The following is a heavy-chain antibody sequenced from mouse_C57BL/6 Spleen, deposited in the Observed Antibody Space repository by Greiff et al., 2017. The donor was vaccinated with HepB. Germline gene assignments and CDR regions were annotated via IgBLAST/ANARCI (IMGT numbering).Heavy chain of an antibody. J-gene: IGHJ2*01. Sequence: VQLQQSDAVLVQPGASVKLSCMVSGYTFTDHSIHWIKHRPGQGLGWIGYIYPRDGSTKYNEKFKGKATLTADKSSSTAYMQLNSLTSEDSAVYFCARYPRTTGYFDYWGQGTTLTVSS. CDR2: IYPRDGST. V-gene: IGHV1-78*01. CDR1: GYTFTDHS. D-gene: IGHD1-1*01. CDR3: ARYPRTTGYFDY.